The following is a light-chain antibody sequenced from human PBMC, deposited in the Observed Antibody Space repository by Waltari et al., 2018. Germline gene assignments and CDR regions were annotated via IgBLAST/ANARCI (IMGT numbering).Light chain of an antibody. CDR3: ASYTSANTVL. Sequence: QSGLTQPASVSGSPGQSITISCTGTRSDIGYYNFVSWYQHHPGKAPTLVIFDVSRWPSGVSHRFPGSKSGNTASLTISELQAEDEAAYYCASYTSANTVLFGVVTKVTVL. CDR2: DVS. CDR1: RSDIGYYNF. V-gene: IGLV2-14*03. J-gene: IGLJ2*01.